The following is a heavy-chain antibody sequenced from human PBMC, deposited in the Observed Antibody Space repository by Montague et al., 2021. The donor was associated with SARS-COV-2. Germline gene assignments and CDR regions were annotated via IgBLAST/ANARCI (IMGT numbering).Heavy chain of an antibody. V-gene: IGHV6-1*01. CDR1: GDSVSSDSAA. CDR2: TYYMSNWYN. CDR3: ARDLRWRYGYGMDV. J-gene: IGHJ6*02. D-gene: IGHD3-16*01. Sequence: CAISGDSVSSDSAAWNWVRQSPSRGLEWLGRTYYMSNWYNDYAVSLKXRITIQSDTSKNQISLQLNSVTPEDTAVYYCARDLRWRYGYGMDVWGQGTTVTVSS.